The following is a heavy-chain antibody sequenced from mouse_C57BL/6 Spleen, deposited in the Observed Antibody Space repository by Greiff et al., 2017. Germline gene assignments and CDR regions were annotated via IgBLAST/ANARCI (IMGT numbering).Heavy chain of an antibody. V-gene: IGHV1-64*01. J-gene: IGHJ4*01. CDR1: GYTFTSYW. CDR2: IPPNSGST. CDR3: DRVGWCYYGKYAMDY. Sequence: QVQLQQPGAELVKPGASVKLSCKASGYTFTSYWMHWVKQRPGQGLEWIGMIPPNSGSTNYNERVKSKATLTVDKSSSTASMQRNSLTSEDSAVYYYDRVGWCYYGKYAMDYWGQGTSVTVAS. D-gene: IGHD1-1*01.